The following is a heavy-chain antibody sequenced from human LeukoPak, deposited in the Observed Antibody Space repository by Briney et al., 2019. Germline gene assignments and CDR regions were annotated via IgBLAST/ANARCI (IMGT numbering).Heavy chain of an antibody. V-gene: IGHV3-21*01. CDR2: ISSSSSYI. D-gene: IGHD3-22*01. CDR3: ARDQDDSSGYYLFGY. J-gene: IGHJ4*02. CDR1: GFTFSSYS. Sequence: PGGSPRLSCAASGFTFSSYSMNWVRQAPGKGLEWVSSISSSSSYIYYADSVKGRFTISRDNAKNSLYLQMNSLRAEDTAVYYCARDQDDSSGYYLFGYWGQGTLVTVSS.